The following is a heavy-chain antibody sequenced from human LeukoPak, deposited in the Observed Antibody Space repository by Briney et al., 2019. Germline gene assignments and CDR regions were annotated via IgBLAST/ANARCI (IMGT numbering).Heavy chain of an antibody. V-gene: IGHV6-1*01. Sequence: SQTLSLTCAISGDNVSSNSAAWNWIRQSPSRRLEWLGRTYYRSKWYNDYAPSVESRITINPDTSKNHFSLQLNSVTPEDTAVYYCARSPEPIVKYYYGMDIWGKGTTVTVSS. CDR2: TYYRSKWYN. D-gene: IGHD1-14*01. J-gene: IGHJ6*04. CDR1: GDNVSSNSAA. CDR3: ARSPEPIVKYYYGMDI.